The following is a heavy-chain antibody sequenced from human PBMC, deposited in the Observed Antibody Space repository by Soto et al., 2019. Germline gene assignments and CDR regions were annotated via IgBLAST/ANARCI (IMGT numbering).Heavy chain of an antibody. V-gene: IGHV1-69*17. D-gene: IGHD3-16*01. CDR2: IIPIIGVT. CDR1: GDTFNSYV. Sequence: QVQLVQSGAEVKRPGSSVKVSCESSGDTFNSYVISWVRQAPGQGLEWMGGIIPIIGVTHYAQKCQGRVTSSALSSTGTAYMELTNLGFEDTALYYCARESLGAKGADHWGQGTLVTVSS. CDR3: ARESLGAKGADH. J-gene: IGHJ4*02.